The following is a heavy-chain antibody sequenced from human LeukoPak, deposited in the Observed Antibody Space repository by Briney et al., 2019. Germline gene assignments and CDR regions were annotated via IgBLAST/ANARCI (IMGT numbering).Heavy chain of an antibody. CDR1: GYSFTSHY. CDR2: INPRGTAT. J-gene: IGHJ5*02. D-gene: IGHD3-16*01. V-gene: IGHV1-46*01. CDR3: ARDTSEGDYAWWFDP. Sequence: ASVKVSCKPSGYSFTSHYMHWVRQAPGQGLEWMGLINPRGTATRYAESFQGRLTLTRDLSTSTDYMELSSLRSDDTAVYFCARDTSEGDYAWWFDPWGQGTLVTVAS.